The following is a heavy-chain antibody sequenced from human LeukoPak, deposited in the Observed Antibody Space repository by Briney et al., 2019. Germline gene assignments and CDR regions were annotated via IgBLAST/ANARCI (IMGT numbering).Heavy chain of an antibody. CDR1: GGSISNSNYY. CDR2: AYYSGTT. Sequence: SETLSLTCTVSGGSISNSNYYWGWFRQPPGKGLEWIGGAYYSGTTYYSPPLKSRVPVSVDTSRNHFSIKLKSVPAADTAVYYCARHSSSAWYYYFDYWGQGSFVTVSS. D-gene: IGHD6-19*01. J-gene: IGHJ4*02. V-gene: IGHV4-39*01. CDR3: ARHSSSAWYYYFDY.